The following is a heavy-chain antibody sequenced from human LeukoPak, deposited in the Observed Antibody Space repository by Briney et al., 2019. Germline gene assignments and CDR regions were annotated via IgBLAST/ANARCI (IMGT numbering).Heavy chain of an antibody. Sequence: ASVKVSCKASGYTFTSYGISWVRQAPGQGLEWMGWISTYNGNTNYAQKLQGRVTMTTDTSTSTAYMELRSLRSDDTAVYYCATSGWDRYYFDYWGQGTLVTVSS. CDR1: GYTFTSYG. D-gene: IGHD6-19*01. CDR3: ATSGWDRYYFDY. CDR2: ISTYNGNT. J-gene: IGHJ4*02. V-gene: IGHV1-18*01.